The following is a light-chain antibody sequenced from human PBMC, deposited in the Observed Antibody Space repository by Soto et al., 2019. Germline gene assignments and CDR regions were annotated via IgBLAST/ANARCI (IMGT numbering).Light chain of an antibody. CDR1: QSITNN. J-gene: IGKJ1*01. CDR2: GAS. V-gene: IGKV3-15*01. Sequence: EIVMTQSLGTLSVSPGERATLSCRASQSITNNLAWYQQKVGQAPRLLIYGASTRATGIQARFRGSGSGTEFTLTISSLQSEDVAVYYCQQYNHWPPKMAFGQGNKVEIK. CDR3: QQYNHWPPKMA.